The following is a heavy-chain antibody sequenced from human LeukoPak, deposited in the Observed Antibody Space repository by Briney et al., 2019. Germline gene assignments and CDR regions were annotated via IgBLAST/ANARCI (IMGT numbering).Heavy chain of an antibody. V-gene: IGHV3-30-3*01. CDR3: ARTNTAMADLLSY. CDR1: GFTFSSYA. CDR2: ISYDGSNK. J-gene: IGHJ4*02. Sequence: PGGSLRLSCAASGFTFSSYAMHWVRQAPGKGLEWVAVISYDGSNKYYADSVKGRFTISRDNSKNTLYLQMNSLRAGDTAVYYCARTNTAMADLLSYWGQGTLVTVSS. D-gene: IGHD5-18*01.